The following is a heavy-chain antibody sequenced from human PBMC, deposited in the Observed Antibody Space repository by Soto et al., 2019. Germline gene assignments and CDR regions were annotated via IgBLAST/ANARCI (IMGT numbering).Heavy chain of an antibody. CDR1: GDSISSHDW. Sequence: QVQLQESGPGLVKPSGTLSLTCAVSGDSISSHDWWRWVRQPPNKGLEWIAEIHHSGGTNYNPSLLSRATISVDNSKNQLSLKLISATAAGTAVYYCVRNGYYSLDYWGQGTLVSVSS. V-gene: IGHV4-4*02. D-gene: IGHD3-3*01. CDR3: VRNGYYSLDY. J-gene: IGHJ4*02. CDR2: IHHSGGT.